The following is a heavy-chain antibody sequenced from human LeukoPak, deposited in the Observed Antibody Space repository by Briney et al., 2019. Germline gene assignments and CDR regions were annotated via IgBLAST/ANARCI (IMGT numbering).Heavy chain of an antibody. CDR1: GFTVSSNY. Sequence: GSLRLSCAASGFTVSSNYMSWVRQAPGKGLEWIGYIYYSGSTNYNPSLKSRVTISVDTSKNQFSLKLSSVTAADTAVYYCARVRFLEWLFHAFDIWGQGTMVTVSS. CDR3: ARVRFLEWLFHAFDI. D-gene: IGHD3-3*01. CDR2: IYYSGST. V-gene: IGHV4-59*02. J-gene: IGHJ3*02.